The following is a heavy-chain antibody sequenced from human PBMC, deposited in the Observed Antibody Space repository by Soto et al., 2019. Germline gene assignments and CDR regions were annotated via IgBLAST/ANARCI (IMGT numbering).Heavy chain of an antibody. V-gene: IGHV3-23*01. D-gene: IGHD6-13*01. CDR2: ISGSGGST. CDR1: GFTFSSYA. Sequence: GGSLRLSCAASGFTFSSYAMSWVRQAPGKGLEWVSAISGSGGSTYYADSVKGRFTISRDNSKNTLYLQMNSLRAEDTAVYCCANGGYSSSWPPGAFDIWGQGTMVTVSS. CDR3: ANGGYSSSWPPGAFDI. J-gene: IGHJ3*02.